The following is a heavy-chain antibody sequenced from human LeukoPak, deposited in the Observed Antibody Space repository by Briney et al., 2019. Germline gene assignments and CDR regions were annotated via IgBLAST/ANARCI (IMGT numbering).Heavy chain of an antibody. CDR2: ILSSGAYT. CDR1: GFIFKTYT. CDR3: VTRGWADYYYYMDV. D-gene: IGHD6-19*01. Sequence: PGGSLRLSCAASGFIFKTYTMNWVRQAPGKGLEWVSSILSSGAYTYYADSLKGRFTISRDNAKSSLYLQMNSLRAEDTAVYYCVTRGWADYYYYMDVWGKGTTVTVSS. V-gene: IGHV3-21*06. J-gene: IGHJ6*03.